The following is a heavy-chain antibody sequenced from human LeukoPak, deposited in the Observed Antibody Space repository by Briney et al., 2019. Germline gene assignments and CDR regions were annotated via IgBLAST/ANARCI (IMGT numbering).Heavy chain of an antibody. CDR2: IFHSGST. CDR3: ARDGSANWGQFDS. CDR1: GGSISRSDHY. J-gene: IGHJ3*01. Sequence: PSETLSLTCTVSGGSISRSDHYWGWIRQPPGKGLEWIGNIFHSGSTYYNPSLQSRVTISLDTSKNQISLNLRAVTAADTAMYYCARDGSANWGQFDSWGHGTMVTVSS. D-gene: IGHD7-27*01. V-gene: IGHV4-39*07.